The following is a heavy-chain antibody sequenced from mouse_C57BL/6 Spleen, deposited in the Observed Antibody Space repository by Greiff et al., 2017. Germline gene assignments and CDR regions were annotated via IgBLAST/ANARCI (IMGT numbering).Heavy chain of an antibody. Sequence: VQLQQSGAELVKPGASVKISCKASGYAFSSYWMNWVKQRPGKGLEWIGQIYPGDGDTNYNGKFKGKATLTADKSSSTAYMQLSSLTSEDSAVYFCAREPYGNYWFDYWGQGTTLTVSS. CDR1: GYAFSSYW. D-gene: IGHD2-1*01. V-gene: IGHV1-80*01. CDR3: AREPYGNYWFDY. J-gene: IGHJ2*01. CDR2: IYPGDGDT.